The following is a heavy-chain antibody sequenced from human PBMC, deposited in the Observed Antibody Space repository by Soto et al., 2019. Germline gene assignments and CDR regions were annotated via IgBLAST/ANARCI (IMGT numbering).Heavy chain of an antibody. CDR3: ATLSSSTTRGYFDY. V-gene: IGHV4-59*01. D-gene: IGHD6-6*01. CDR2: IYYSGST. J-gene: IGHJ4*02. CDR1: GGSISSYY. Sequence: SETLSLTCTVSGGSISSYYWSWVRQPPGKGLEWIGYIYYSGSTNYNPSLKSRVTISVDTSKNQFSLKLSSVTAADTAVYYCATLSSSTTRGYFDYWGQGTLVTVSS.